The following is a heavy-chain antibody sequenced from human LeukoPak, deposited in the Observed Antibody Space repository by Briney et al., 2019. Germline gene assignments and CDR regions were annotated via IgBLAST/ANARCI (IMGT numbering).Heavy chain of an antibody. V-gene: IGHV5-51*01. CDR2: IYPDDSDT. Sequence: GESLKISCNGSGYSFTSYWIGWVRQMPAKGLEWMGIIYPDDSDTRYSPSFQGQVTISADKSISTAYLQWSSLKASDTAMYYCARSAKQLVRLMDYWGQGTLVTVSS. CDR1: GYSFTSYW. D-gene: IGHD6-13*01. CDR3: ARSAKQLVRLMDY. J-gene: IGHJ4*02.